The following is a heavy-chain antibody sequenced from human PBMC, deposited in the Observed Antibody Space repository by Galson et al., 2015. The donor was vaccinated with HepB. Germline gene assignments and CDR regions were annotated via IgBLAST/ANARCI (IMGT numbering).Heavy chain of an antibody. D-gene: IGHD6-6*01. V-gene: IGHV3-30-3*01. CDR3: ARDPGRYSSSSPPDY. CDR1: GFTFDDYT. Sequence: SLRLSCAASGFTFDDYTMYWVRQAPGKGLEWVAVISYDGSNKYYADSVKGRFTISRDNSKNTLYLQMNSLRAEDTAVYYCARDPGRYSSSSPPDYWGQGTLVTVSS. J-gene: IGHJ4*02. CDR2: ISYDGSNK.